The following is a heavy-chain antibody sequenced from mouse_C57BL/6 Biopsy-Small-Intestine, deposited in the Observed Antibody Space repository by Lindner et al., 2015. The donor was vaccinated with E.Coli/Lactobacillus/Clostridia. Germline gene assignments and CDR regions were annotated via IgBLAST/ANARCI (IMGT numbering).Heavy chain of an antibody. CDR3: VKEKFLEADDYSPFDY. Sequence: SVKVSCKASGYTFLNYGINWVRQAPGQGLEWTGRIGPYNGDTKSAQRFQGRVTMTTDTSTDTAYLELRGLRSDDTAVYYCVKEKFLEADDYSPFDYWGQGSLVTVSS. V-gene: IGHV14-2*02. J-gene: IGHJ4*01. CDR1: GYTFLNYG. CDR2: IGPYNGDT. D-gene: IGHD2-4*01.